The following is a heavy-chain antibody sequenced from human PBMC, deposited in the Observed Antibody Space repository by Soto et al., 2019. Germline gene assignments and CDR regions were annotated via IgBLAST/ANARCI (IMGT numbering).Heavy chain of an antibody. Sequence: SETLSLTCTVSGGSISSYYWSWIRQPPGKGLEWIGYIYYSGSTNYNPSLKSRVTISVDTSKNQFSLKLSSVTAADTAVYYCASLGYCSSTSCYWGLDYYGMDVWGQGTTVTVSS. CDR2: IYYSGST. CDR1: GGSISSYY. CDR3: ASLGYCSSTSCYWGLDYYGMDV. D-gene: IGHD2-2*01. V-gene: IGHV4-59*08. J-gene: IGHJ6*02.